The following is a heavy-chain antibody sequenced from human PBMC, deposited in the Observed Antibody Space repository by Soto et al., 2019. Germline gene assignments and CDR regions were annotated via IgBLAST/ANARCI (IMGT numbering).Heavy chain of an antibody. CDR2: INHSGRT. V-gene: IGHV4-34*01. D-gene: IGHD3-22*01. CDR3: ARGHPLISDSSGYYYFDY. Sequence: ETLSLTCAVYGGSFSGYYWSWIRQPPGKGLEWIGEINHSGRTNYNPSLKSRVTISVDTSTNQFYLKLSSVTAADTAVYYCARGHPLISDSSGYYYFDYWGQGTLVTVSS. CDR1: GGSFSGYY. J-gene: IGHJ4*02.